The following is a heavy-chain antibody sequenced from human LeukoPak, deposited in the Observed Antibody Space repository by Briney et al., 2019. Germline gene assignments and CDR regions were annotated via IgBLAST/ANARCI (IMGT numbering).Heavy chain of an antibody. CDR3: ARRSDSGSDDGEDYFDY. D-gene: IGHD1-26*01. Sequence: KTSETLSLTCTVSGGYIYSTTFYWGWIRQPPGKGLEWIGSIYYDGITYYNPSLKSRVTISVDTSNNQFSLKLTSVTAADTAVYFCARRSDSGSDDGEDYFDYWGQGTLVTVSS. V-gene: IGHV4-39*01. CDR1: GGYIYSTTFY. J-gene: IGHJ4*02. CDR2: IYYDGIT.